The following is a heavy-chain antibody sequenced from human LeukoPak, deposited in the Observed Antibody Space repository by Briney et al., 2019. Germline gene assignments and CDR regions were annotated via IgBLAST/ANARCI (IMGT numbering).Heavy chain of an antibody. V-gene: IGHV3-48*03. CDR1: GFTFSSYE. CDR2: ISSSGSTI. CDR3: ARSLYSSAWYADY. Sequence: GGSLRLSCAASGFTFSSYEMNWVRQAPGKGLEWVSYISSSGSTIYYADSVKGRFTISRDNAKNSLYLQMDSLRAEDTAVYFCARSLYSSAWYADYWGQGTLVTVSS. D-gene: IGHD6-19*01. J-gene: IGHJ4*02.